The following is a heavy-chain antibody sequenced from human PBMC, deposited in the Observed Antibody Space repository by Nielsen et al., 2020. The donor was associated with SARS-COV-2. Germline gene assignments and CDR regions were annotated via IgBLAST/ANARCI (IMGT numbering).Heavy chain of an antibody. J-gene: IGHJ4*02. Sequence: GESLKISCAASGFTFSDYYMSWIRQAPGQGLEWVSYISSSSSYTNYADSVKGRFTISRDNAKNSLYLQMNSLRAEDTAVYYCATPGPYCGGDCYSERVFDYWGQGTLVTVSS. V-gene: IGHV3-11*06. CDR3: ATPGPYCGGDCYSERVFDY. D-gene: IGHD2-21*02. CDR2: ISSSSSYT. CDR1: GFTFSDYY.